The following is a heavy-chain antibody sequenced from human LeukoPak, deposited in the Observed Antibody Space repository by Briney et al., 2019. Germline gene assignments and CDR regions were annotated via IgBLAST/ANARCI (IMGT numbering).Heavy chain of an antibody. CDR3: AREGPVITFGGVIVLSY. CDR1: GYTFTGYY. CDR2: INPNSGGT. D-gene: IGHD3-16*02. V-gene: IGHV1-2*02. J-gene: IGHJ4*02. Sequence: GASVKVSCKASGYTFTGYYMHWVRQAPGQGLEWMGWINPNSGGTNYAQKFQGRVTMTRDTSISTAYMELSSLRSDDTAVYYCAREGPVITFGGVIVLSYWGQGTLVTVSS.